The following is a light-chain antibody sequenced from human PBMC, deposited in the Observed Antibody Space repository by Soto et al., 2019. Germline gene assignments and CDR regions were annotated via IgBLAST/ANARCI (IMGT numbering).Light chain of an antibody. J-gene: IGLJ1*01. CDR3: AAWDDRLDVYV. Sequence: QSFLTQPPSASGTPGQIVAIACSGSSSDIGSNTVTWYQQLPGTAPKLLIYSTSQRSSGVPGRFSGSKSGASASLSISGLQSEDEADYYCAAWDDRLDVYVFGTGTRSPS. CDR1: SSDIGSNT. CDR2: STS. V-gene: IGLV1-44*01.